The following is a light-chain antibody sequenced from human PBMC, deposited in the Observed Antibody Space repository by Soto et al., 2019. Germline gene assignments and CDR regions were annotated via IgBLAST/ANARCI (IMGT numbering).Light chain of an antibody. J-gene: IGKJ5*01. CDR3: HQLNSSPPP. CDR1: QSIINW. CDR2: HAS. Sequence: IQVAQCPSTLPASGGDRVTITCLASQSIINWLAWYQQKPGTAPKLLIYHASTLESGVPSRFSGSGSGTEFTLTISSLQPEDFATHHSHQLNSSPPPFGPGTRVEIK. V-gene: IGKV1-5*01.